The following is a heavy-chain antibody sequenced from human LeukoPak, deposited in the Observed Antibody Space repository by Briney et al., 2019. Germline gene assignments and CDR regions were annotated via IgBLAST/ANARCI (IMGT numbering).Heavy chain of an antibody. CDR2: IYPGDADT. J-gene: IGHJ4*02. V-gene: IGHV5-51*01. CDR3: ARNYYDSSGYTDY. CDR1: GYSFNTYW. D-gene: IGHD3-22*01. Sequence: GESLKISCTGSGYSFNTYWIAWVRQMPGKGPEWMGIIYPGDADTRYSPSFQGQVTISADKSISTAYLQWSSLKASDTALYYCARNYYDSSGYTDYWGQGTLVTVSS.